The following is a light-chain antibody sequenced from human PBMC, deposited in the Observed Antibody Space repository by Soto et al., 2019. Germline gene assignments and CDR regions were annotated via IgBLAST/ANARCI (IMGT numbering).Light chain of an antibody. Sequence: IVLTQSPATLSLSPWERATLSCRASQSLSKPLVWYQQKPRQPPPLLIDGASNSATGIPARFSGSGSGTAFTLTTSSLQPEDFAAYFCQQRSSWPLTFGGGTQLDIK. V-gene: IGKV3-11*01. J-gene: IGKJ4*02. CDR3: QQRSSWPLT. CDR1: QSLSKP. CDR2: GAS.